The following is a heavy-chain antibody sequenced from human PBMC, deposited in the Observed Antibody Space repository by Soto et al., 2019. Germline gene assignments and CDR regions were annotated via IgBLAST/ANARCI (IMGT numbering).Heavy chain of an antibody. CDR2: IYPGDSDT. D-gene: IGHD3-3*01. CDR3: ARVGVVSPYYYYGMDV. CDR1: GYSFASYW. J-gene: IGHJ6*02. Sequence: GESLKISCKGSGYSFASYWIGWVRQMPGKGLEWMGIIYPGDSDTRYSPSFQGQVTISADKSISTAYLQWSSLKASDTAMYYCARVGVVSPYYYYGMDVWGQGTTVTVSS. V-gene: IGHV5-51*01.